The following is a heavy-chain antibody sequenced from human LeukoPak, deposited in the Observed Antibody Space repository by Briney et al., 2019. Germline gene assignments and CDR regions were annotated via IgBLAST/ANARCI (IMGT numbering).Heavy chain of an antibody. D-gene: IGHD3-22*01. V-gene: IGHV1-69*05. CDR1: GGTFSSHA. CDR3: ASQPRGRPTYYYDSSGSY. J-gene: IGHJ4*02. CDR2: IIPISGTA. Sequence: SVKVSCKASGGTFSSHAVTWVRQAPGQGLEWMGGIIPISGTADYAQKFQGRVTITTDASTTTAYLELSSLTSEDTAVYYCASQPRGRPTYYYDSSGSYWGQGTLVTVSS.